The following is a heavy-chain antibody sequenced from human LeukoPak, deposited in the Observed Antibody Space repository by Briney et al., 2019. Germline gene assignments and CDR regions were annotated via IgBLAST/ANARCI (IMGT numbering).Heavy chain of an antibody. V-gene: IGHV4-30-4*08. CDR2: IYYSGST. CDR3: ARGSRYYYYYMDV. Sequence: SETLSLTCTVSGGSISSGDYYWSWIRQPPGEGLEWIGYIYYSGSTYYNPSLKSRVTVSVDTSKNQFSLKLSSVTAADTAVYYCARGSRYYYYYMDVWGKGTTVTVSS. CDR1: GGSISSGDYY. J-gene: IGHJ6*03.